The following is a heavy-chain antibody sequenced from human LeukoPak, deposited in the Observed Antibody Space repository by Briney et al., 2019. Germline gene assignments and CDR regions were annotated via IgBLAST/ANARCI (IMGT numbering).Heavy chain of an antibody. CDR3: AKRGGYSFDY. D-gene: IGHD2-15*01. Sequence: GGSLRLSCAASGFTFSTYAMNWVRQAPGKGLEWVSVFIGGGGSTYYADSVKGRFTISRDNSKNTLYLQMNSLRAEDTAVYYCAKRGGYSFDYWGQGTLVTVSS. J-gene: IGHJ4*02. CDR2: FIGGGGST. V-gene: IGHV3-23*01. CDR1: GFTFSTYA.